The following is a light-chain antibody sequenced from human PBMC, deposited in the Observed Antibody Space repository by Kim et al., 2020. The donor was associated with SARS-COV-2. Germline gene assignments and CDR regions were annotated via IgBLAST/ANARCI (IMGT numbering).Light chain of an antibody. J-gene: IGLJ3*02. CDR1: ALPKQY. Sequence: SYELTQQPSVSVSPGQTARITCSGDALPKQYAYWYQQKPGQAPVLVIYKDSERPSGIPERFSGSSSGTTVTLTISGVQAEDEADYYCQSADSSGSWVFGGGTQLTVL. CDR2: KDS. V-gene: IGLV3-25*03. CDR3: QSADSSGSWV.